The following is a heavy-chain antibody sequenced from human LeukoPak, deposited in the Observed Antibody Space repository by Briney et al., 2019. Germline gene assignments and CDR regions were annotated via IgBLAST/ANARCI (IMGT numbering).Heavy chain of an antibody. Sequence: QPGGSLRLSCTASGFTFGDYAMSWVRQAPGKGLEWVGFIRSKAYGGTTEYAASVKGRFTISRDDSKSIAYLQMNSLKTEDTAVYYCTRIHCSSTRCVLGDFDIWGQGTMVTVSS. J-gene: IGHJ3*02. D-gene: IGHD2-2*01. CDR3: TRIHCSSTRCVLGDFDI. CDR1: GFTFGDYA. V-gene: IGHV3-49*04. CDR2: IRSKAYGGTT.